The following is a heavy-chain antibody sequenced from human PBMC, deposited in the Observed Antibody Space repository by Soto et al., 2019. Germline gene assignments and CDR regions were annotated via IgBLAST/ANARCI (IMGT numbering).Heavy chain of an antibody. D-gene: IGHD3-9*01. J-gene: IGHJ4*02. Sequence: GASVKVSCKVSGYTLTELSMHWVRQAPGKGLEWMGGFDPEDGETIYAQKFQGRVTMTEDTSTDTAYMEPSGLRSEDTAVYYCATDLPVYDILTGYYIRWGQGTLVTVSS. CDR3: ATDLPVYDILTGYYIR. V-gene: IGHV1-24*01. CDR2: FDPEDGET. CDR1: GYTLTELS.